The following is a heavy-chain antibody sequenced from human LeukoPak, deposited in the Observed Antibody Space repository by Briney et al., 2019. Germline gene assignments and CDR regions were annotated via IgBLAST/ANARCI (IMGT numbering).Heavy chain of an antibody. D-gene: IGHD6-13*01. CDR1: GFTFSSYW. J-gene: IGHJ4*02. V-gene: IGHV3-7*05. CDR2: IKQDGSEK. Sequence: GGSLRLSCAASGFTFSSYWMSWVRQAPEKGLEWVANIKQDGSEKYYVDSVKGRFTISRDNAKNSLYLQMNSLRAEDTAVYYCARVLVAYSSSCLDYWGQGTLVTVSS. CDR3: ARVLVAYSSSCLDY.